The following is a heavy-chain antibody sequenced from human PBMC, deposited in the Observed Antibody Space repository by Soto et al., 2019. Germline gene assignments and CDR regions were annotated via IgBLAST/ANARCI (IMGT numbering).Heavy chain of an antibody. Sequence: QVQLQESGPGLVKPSETLSLTCTVSGGSISSYYWSWIRQPPGKGLEWIGYIYYSGSTNYNPSRKSRVTISVDTSKNQFSLKLSSVTAADTAVYYCARGGALEPWGQGTLVTVSS. V-gene: IGHV4-59*01. CDR1: GGSISSYY. CDR2: IYYSGST. J-gene: IGHJ4*02. D-gene: IGHD1-1*01. CDR3: ARGGALEP.